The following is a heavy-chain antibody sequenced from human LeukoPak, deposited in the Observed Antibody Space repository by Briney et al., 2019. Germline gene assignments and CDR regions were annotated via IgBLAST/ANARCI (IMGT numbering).Heavy chain of an antibody. CDR1: GFTFSTYN. Sequence: PGGSLRLSCAASGFTFSTYNMNWVRQAPGKGLEWVSSISTSGSSTFYAVSMKGRFTISRDNAKSSLYLQMSSLRAEDTAVYYCAREPGNNGDLDYWGQGTLVTVSS. CDR3: AREPGNNGDLDY. J-gene: IGHJ4*02. V-gene: IGHV3-21*01. CDR2: ISTSGSST. D-gene: IGHD4-17*01.